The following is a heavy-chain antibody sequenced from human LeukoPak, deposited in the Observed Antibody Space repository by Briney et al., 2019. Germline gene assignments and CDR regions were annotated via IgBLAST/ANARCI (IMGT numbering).Heavy chain of an antibody. J-gene: IGHJ3*02. D-gene: IGHD3-10*01. CDR2: IYSGGST. V-gene: IGHV3-53*01. CDR3: AKDRYGSGSYYNGHDAFDI. Sequence: PGGSLRLSCAASGFTVSSNYMSWVRQAPGKGLEWVSVIYSGGSTYYADSVKGRFTISRDNSKNTLYLQMNSLRAEDTAVYYCAKDRYGSGSYYNGHDAFDIWGQGTMVTVSS. CDR1: GFTVSSNY.